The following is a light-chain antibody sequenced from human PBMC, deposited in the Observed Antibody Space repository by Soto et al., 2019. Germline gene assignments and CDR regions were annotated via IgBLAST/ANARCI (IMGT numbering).Light chain of an antibody. J-gene: IGLJ2*01. CDR3: AAWDDSLNVVV. Sequence: QSVLTQPPSASGTPGQTVTISCSGSRSNIGSNTLNWYQQLPGPAPQLHISTSNHRPSGVRDRFSASKSGTSASLAISGLQSDDEADYYCAAWDDSLNVVVFGGGTKVTVL. V-gene: IGLV1-44*01. CDR2: TSN. CDR1: RSNIGSNT.